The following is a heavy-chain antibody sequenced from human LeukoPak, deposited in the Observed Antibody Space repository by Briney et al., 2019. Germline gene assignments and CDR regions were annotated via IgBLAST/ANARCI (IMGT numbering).Heavy chain of an antibody. Sequence: SVKVSCKASGGTFSSYAISWVRQAPGQGLEWMGRIIPIFGTANYAQKFQGRVTITADKSTSTAYMELSSLRSEDTAVYYCARERTKNYYGSGSYYPNWGQGTLVTVSS. J-gene: IGHJ4*02. V-gene: IGHV1-69*06. CDR3: ARERTKNYYGSGSYYPN. CDR2: IIPIFGTA. D-gene: IGHD3-10*01. CDR1: GGTFSSYA.